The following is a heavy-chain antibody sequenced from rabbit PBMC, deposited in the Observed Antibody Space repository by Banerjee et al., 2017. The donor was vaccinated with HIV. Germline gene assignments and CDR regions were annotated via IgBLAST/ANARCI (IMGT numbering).Heavy chain of an antibody. CDR2: INAGSSGST. CDR1: GFSFSSSYW. V-gene: IGHV1S45*01. Sequence: QEQLEESGGDLVKPEGSLTLTCTASGFSFSSSYWICWVRQAPGKGLEWIACINAGSSGSTYYASWAKGRFTISKTSSTTVTLQMTSLTAADTATYFCARGGNAVGYPTNLWGPGTLVTVS. CDR3: ARGGNAVGYPTNL. J-gene: IGHJ4*01. D-gene: IGHD7-1*01.